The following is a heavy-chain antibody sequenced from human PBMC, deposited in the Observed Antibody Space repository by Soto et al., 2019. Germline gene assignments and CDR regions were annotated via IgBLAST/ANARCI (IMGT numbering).Heavy chain of an antibody. V-gene: IGHV3-48*01. D-gene: IGHD3-3*01. Sequence: PGGSLRLSCAASGFRFSDYSMNWVRQAPGRGLEWVTYISSSSFTIHYADSVEGRFAISRDNAKNSLYLQMNSLRAEDTAVYYCARDYNDFWSGQFDYWGQGALVTVSS. CDR2: ISSSSFTI. CDR3: ARDYNDFWSGQFDY. J-gene: IGHJ4*02. CDR1: GFRFSDYS.